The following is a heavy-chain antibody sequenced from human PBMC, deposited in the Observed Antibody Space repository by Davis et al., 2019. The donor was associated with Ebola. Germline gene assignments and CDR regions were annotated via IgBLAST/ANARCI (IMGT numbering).Heavy chain of an antibody. D-gene: IGHD1-1*01. J-gene: IGHJ4*02. CDR1: GDSITIPNFY. V-gene: IGHV4-61*05. CDR2: IDHSGIR. Sequence: GSLRLSCIVSGDSITIPNFYWGWIRQPPGKGLEWIGEIDHSGIRTYNPSLESRVTMSVDTSKNQFSLRLKSVTAADTAVYYCSDWNRWGQGTLVTVSS. CDR3: SDWNR.